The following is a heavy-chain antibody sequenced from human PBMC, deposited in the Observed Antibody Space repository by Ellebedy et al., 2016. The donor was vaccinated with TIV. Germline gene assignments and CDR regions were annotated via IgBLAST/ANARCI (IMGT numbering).Heavy chain of an antibody. Sequence: GESLKISCAASGFTFSSYWMHWVRQAPGKGLVWVARVNSDGTTTTYVDAVEGRFTMHRHNAKNTLYLQLNSLRAEDTAVYYCARDPYTSTGQGYFDLWGSGTLVTVSS. D-gene: IGHD6-13*01. CDR3: ARDPYTSTGQGYFDL. V-gene: IGHV3-74*01. J-gene: IGHJ2*01. CDR1: GFTFSSYW. CDR2: VNSDGTTT.